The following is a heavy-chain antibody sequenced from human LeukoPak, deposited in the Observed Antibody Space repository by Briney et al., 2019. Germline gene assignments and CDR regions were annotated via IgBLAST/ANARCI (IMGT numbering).Heavy chain of an antibody. J-gene: IGHJ3*02. CDR3: ARGYSSSYDAFDI. CDR1: GFTFSSYS. CDR2: ISSSSSCI. V-gene: IGHV3-21*01. Sequence: PGGSLRLSCAASGFTFSSYSMNWVRQAPGKGLEWVSSISSSSSCIYYADSVKGRFTISRDNAKNSLYLQMNSLRAEDTAVYYCARGYSSSYDAFDIWGQGTMVTVSS. D-gene: IGHD6-13*01.